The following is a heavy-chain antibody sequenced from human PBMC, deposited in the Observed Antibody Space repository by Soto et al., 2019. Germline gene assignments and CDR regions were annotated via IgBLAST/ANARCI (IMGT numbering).Heavy chain of an antibody. Sequence: SETLSLTCSLSGGAISDARFYWGWIRQTPGKGLEWIGSIFYSGTTFFNPALQSRVTISVDTPENQVSLKLSSVTAADTALYFCARQKWEQPKWFDPWGQGTLVTVSS. CDR3: ARQKWEQPKWFDP. D-gene: IGHD1-26*01. V-gene: IGHV4-39*01. J-gene: IGHJ5*02. CDR2: IFYSGTT. CDR1: GGAISDARFY.